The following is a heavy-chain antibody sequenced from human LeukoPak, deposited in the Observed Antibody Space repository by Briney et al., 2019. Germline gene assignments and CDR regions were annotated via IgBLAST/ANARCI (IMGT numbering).Heavy chain of an antibody. V-gene: IGHV1-8*01. J-gene: IGHJ5*02. Sequence: ASVKVSCKASGYTFTSYDINWVRQAPGQGLEWMGWMNPNCGNAGYAQKFQGRVTMTRNTSRSTAYMELSSLRSEDTAVYYCARVFWSGYYSDWFDPWGQGTLVTVSS. CDR3: ARVFWSGYYSDWFDP. CDR2: MNPNCGNA. D-gene: IGHD3-3*01. CDR1: GYTFTSYD.